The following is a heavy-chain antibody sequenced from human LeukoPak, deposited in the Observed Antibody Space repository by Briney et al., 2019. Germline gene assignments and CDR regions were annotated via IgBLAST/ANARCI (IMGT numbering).Heavy chain of an antibody. CDR3: ARGVAVAGSWSLSDY. CDR1: GGTFSSYA. Sequence: SVKVSCKASGGTFSSYAISWVRQAPGQGLEWMGGIIPIFGTANYAQKFQGRVTITTDESTSTAYMELSSLRSEDTAVYYCARGVAVAGSWSLSDYWGQGTLVTVSS. D-gene: IGHD6-19*01. J-gene: IGHJ4*02. CDR2: IIPIFGTA. V-gene: IGHV1-69*05.